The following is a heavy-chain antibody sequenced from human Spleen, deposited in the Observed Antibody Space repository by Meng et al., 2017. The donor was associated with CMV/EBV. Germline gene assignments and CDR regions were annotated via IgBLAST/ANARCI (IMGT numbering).Heavy chain of an antibody. J-gene: IGHJ6*02. CDR1: RFTFSSYE. V-gene: IGHV3-48*03. CDR3: ARTYYYGSGNYGMDV. CDR2: ISSSGSII. D-gene: IGHD3-10*01. Sequence: GGSLRLSCAASRFTFSSYEMNWVRQAPGKGLEWLSYISSSGSIIYYADSVKGRFTISRDNAKNSLYVQMNSLRAEDTAVYYCARTYYYGSGNYGMDVWGQGTTVTVSS.